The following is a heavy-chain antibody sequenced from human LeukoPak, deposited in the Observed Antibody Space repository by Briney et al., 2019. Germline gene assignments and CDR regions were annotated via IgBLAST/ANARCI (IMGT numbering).Heavy chain of an antibody. CDR1: GGSISSGGYY. CDR2: IYYSGST. Sequence: SETLSLTCTVSGGSISSGGYYWSWIRQHPGKGLEWIGYIYYSGSTYYNPSLKSRVTISVDTSKNQFSLKLSSVTAADTAVYYCGTSIAAAEYYFDYWGQGTLVTVSS. J-gene: IGHJ4*02. D-gene: IGHD6-13*01. V-gene: IGHV4-31*03. CDR3: GTSIAAAEYYFDY.